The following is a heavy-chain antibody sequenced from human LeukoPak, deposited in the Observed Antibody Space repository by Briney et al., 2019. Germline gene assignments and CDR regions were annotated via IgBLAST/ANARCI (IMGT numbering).Heavy chain of an antibody. Sequence: PSETLSLTCTVSGGSISSNSYYWGWIRQPPGKELEWIGSIHYSGGTYYTPSLNSRVTISIDTSKNHFSLKLSSVTAADTAVYYCARHKAMISFGGVIVNGGFDYWGQGTLVTVSS. J-gene: IGHJ4*02. CDR2: IHYSGGT. V-gene: IGHV4-39*01. CDR3: ARHKAMISFGGVIVNGGFDY. D-gene: IGHD3-16*02. CDR1: GGSISSNSYY.